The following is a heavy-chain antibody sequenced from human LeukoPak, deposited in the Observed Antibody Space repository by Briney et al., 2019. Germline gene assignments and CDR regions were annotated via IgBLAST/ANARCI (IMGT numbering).Heavy chain of an antibody. CDR3: ARALYSSSCAFDI. Sequence: SETLSLTCTVSGYSISSGYYWGWIRQPPGKGLEWIGSIYHSGSTYYNPSLKSRVTISVDTSKNQFSLKLSSVTAADTAVYYCARALYSSSCAFDIWGQGTMVTVSS. J-gene: IGHJ3*02. D-gene: IGHD6-6*01. CDR1: GYSISSGYY. CDR2: IYHSGST. V-gene: IGHV4-38-2*02.